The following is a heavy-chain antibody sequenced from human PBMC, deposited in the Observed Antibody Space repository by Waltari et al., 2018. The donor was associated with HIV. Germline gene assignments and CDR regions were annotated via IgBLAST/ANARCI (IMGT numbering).Heavy chain of an antibody. J-gene: IGHJ4*02. CDR1: GYTFTGYY. Sequence: QVQLVQSGAEVKKPGASVKVSCKASGYTFTGYYMHWVRQAPGQGLEWMGRINPNSGGTNYAQKFQGRVTMTRDTSISTAYMELSRLRSDDTAVYYCARGGLGPDYDFGMYPRHWGQGTLVTVSS. D-gene: IGHD3-3*01. CDR3: ARGGLGPDYDFGMYPRH. V-gene: IGHV1-2*06. CDR2: INPNSGGT.